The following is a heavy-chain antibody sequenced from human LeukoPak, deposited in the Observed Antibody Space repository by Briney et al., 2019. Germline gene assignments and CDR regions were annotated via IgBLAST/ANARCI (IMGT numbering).Heavy chain of an antibody. CDR1: GGSINSYF. CDR3: ASSEGQAGLGFDP. CDR2: INHSGIT. J-gene: IGHJ5*02. Sequence: SETLSLTCTVSGGSINSYFWNWIRQPPGKGLEWIGEINHSGITNYNPSLKSRVTISVDTSKNQFSLKLSSVTAADTAVYYCASSEGQAGLGFDPWGQGTLVTVSS. V-gene: IGHV4-34*01.